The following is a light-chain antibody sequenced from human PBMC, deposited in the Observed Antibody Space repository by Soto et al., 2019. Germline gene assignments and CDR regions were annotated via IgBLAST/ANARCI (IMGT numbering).Light chain of an antibody. Sequence: EIVLTQSPGTLSLSPGERVTLSCRASQSLSGNYLAWYQQKPGQAPRFLIYGASNSATGIPDRFSGRGSGTDFALTINRLEPEDFAVYYCQQYGHSPITFGQGTRLEIK. CDR1: QSLSGNY. CDR3: QQYGHSPIT. V-gene: IGKV3-20*01. J-gene: IGKJ5*01. CDR2: GAS.